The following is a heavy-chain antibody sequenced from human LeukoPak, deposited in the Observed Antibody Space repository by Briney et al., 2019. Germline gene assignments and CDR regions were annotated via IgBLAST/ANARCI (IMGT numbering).Heavy chain of an antibody. CDR2: IYTSGST. CDR1: GGSISSGSYY. D-gene: IGHD2-15*01. CDR3: ARESPVRMFDY. J-gene: IGHJ4*02. V-gene: IGHV4-61*02. Sequence: SETLSLTCTVSGGSISSGSYYWSWIRQPAGKGLEWIGRIYTSGSTNYNPSLKSRVTISVDTSKNQFSLKLSSVTGADTAVYYCARESPVRMFDYWGQGTLVTVSS.